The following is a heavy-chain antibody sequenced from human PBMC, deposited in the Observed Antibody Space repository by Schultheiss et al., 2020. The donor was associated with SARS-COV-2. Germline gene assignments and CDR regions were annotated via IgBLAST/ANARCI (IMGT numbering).Heavy chain of an antibody. Sequence: SETLSLTCTVSGGSISSYYWSWIRQPPGKGLEWIGYIYYSGSTNYNPSLKSRVTISVDTSKNQFSLKLSSVTAADTAVYYCARHVSRRFVVVAAATLQSFDPWGQGTLVTVSS. CDR2: IYYSGST. D-gene: IGHD2-15*01. J-gene: IGHJ5*02. CDR3: ARHVSRRFVVVAAATLQSFDP. V-gene: IGHV4-59*08. CDR1: GGSISSYY.